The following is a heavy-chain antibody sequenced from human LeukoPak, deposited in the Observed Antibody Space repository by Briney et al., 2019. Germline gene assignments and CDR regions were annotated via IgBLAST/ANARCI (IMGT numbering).Heavy chain of an antibody. Sequence: SETLSLTCAVYGGSFSGYYWSWIRQPPGKGLEWIGEINHSGSTNYNPSLKSRVTISVDTSKNQFSLKLSSVTAADTAVYYCARVRDYGDYHADYWGQGTLVTVSS. CDR2: INHSGST. V-gene: IGHV4-34*01. D-gene: IGHD4-17*01. J-gene: IGHJ4*02. CDR1: GGSFSGYY. CDR3: ARVRDYGDYHADY.